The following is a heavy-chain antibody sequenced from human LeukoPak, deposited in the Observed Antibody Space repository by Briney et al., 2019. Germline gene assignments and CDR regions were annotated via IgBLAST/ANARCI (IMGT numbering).Heavy chain of an antibody. J-gene: IGHJ3*02. CDR1: GGSFSGYY. CDR3: ARQVDYYDSSGYYAAFDI. V-gene: IGHV4-59*08. CDR2: IYYSGST. D-gene: IGHD3-22*01. Sequence: PSETLSLTCAVYGGSFSGYYWSWIRQPPGKGLEWIGYIYYSGSTNYSPSLKSRVTISVDTSKNQFSLKLSSVTAADTAVYYCARQVDYYDSSGYYAAFDIWGQGTMVTVSS.